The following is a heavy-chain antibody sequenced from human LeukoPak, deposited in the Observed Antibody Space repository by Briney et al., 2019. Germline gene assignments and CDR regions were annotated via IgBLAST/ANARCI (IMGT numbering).Heavy chain of an antibody. CDR2: INSDGSST. V-gene: IGHV3-74*01. CDR3: ARAVGATSTYHYHYYGMDV. J-gene: IGHJ6*02. Sequence: GGSLRLSCAASGFTFSSYWMHWVRQAPGKGLVWVSRINSDGSSTSYADSVKGRFTISRDNAKNTLYLQMNSLRAEDTAVYYCARAVGATSTYHYHYYGMDVWGQGTTVTVSS. D-gene: IGHD1-26*01. CDR1: GFTFSSYW.